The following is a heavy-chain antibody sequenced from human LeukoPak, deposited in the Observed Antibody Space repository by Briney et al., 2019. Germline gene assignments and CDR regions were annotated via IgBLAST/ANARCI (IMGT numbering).Heavy chain of an antibody. V-gene: IGHV3-11*04. CDR2: ISSSGSTI. Sequence: GGSLRLSCAASGFTFSDYYMNWIRQAPGKGLEWVSYISSSGSTIYYADSVKGRFFISRDNAKNSLYLQMNSLRAEDTAVYYCARESAVVPAAMGALDYYYYYYMDVWGKGTTVTISS. J-gene: IGHJ6*03. CDR3: ARESAVVPAAMGALDYYYYYYMDV. CDR1: GFTFSDYY. D-gene: IGHD2-2*01.